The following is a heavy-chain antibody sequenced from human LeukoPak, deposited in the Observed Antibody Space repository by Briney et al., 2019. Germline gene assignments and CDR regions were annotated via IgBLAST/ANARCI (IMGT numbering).Heavy chain of an antibody. J-gene: IGHJ4*02. CDR2: INHSGST. Sequence: PSETLSLTCAVYGGSFSGYYWSWIRQPPGKGLEWIGEINHSGSTNYNPSLKSRVTISVDTSKNQFSLKLSSVIAADTAVYYCARGLGTMIVVWGQGTLVTVSS. CDR1: GGSFSGYY. D-gene: IGHD3-22*01. V-gene: IGHV4-34*01. CDR3: ARGLGTMIVV.